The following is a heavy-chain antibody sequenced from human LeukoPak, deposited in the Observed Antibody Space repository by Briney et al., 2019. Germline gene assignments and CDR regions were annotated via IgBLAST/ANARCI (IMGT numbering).Heavy chain of an antibody. CDR3: ARLTLGGGLDY. CDR2: IYTSGST. D-gene: IGHD1-26*01. V-gene: IGHV4-4*09. Sequence: SETLSLTCTVSGGSISSYYWSWIRQPPGKGMEWIGYIYTSGSTNYNPSLKSRVTISVDTSKNQFSLKLSSVTAADTAVYYCARLTLGGGLDYWGQGTLVTVSS. J-gene: IGHJ4*02. CDR1: GGSISSYY.